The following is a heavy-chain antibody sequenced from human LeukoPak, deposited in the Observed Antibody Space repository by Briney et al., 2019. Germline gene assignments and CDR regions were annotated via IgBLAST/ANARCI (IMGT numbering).Heavy chain of an antibody. CDR2: ISAYNGNT. CDR1: GYTFTSYG. V-gene: IGHV1-18*01. D-gene: IGHD2-15*01. J-gene: IGHJ3*02. Sequence: ASVKVSCKASGYTFTSYGISWVRQAPEQGLEWMGWISAYNGNTNYAQKLQGRVTMTTDTSTSTAYMELRSLRSDDTAVYYCARVWELVAATRLQVNPDAFDIWGQGTMVTVSS. CDR3: ARVWELVAATRLQVNPDAFDI.